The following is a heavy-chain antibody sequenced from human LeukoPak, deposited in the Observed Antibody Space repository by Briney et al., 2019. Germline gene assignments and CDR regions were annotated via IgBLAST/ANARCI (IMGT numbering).Heavy chain of an antibody. CDR2: IYYSGST. J-gene: IGHJ5*02. D-gene: IGHD3-16*01. V-gene: IGHV4-39*07. Sequence: SETLSLTCTVSGGSISSSSHYWVWIRQPPGKGLEWIGSIYYSGSTYYNPSLPSLKSRVTTSVDTSKNQFSLNLSSVTAADTAVYYCARDFGETSLPNWFDPWGQGTLVIVSS. CDR3: ARDFGETSLPNWFDP. CDR1: GGSISSSSHY.